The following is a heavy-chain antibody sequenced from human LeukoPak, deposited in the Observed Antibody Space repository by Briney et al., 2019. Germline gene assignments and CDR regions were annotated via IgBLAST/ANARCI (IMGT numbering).Heavy chain of an antibody. V-gene: IGHV4-34*01. J-gene: IGHJ4*02. D-gene: IGHD1-26*01. CDR1: GGSFSGYY. CDR3: ARVASGSYSFDY. Sequence: SETLSLTCAVYGGSFSGYYWGWIRQPPGKGLEWIGEINHSGSTNYNPSLKSRVTISVDTSKNQFSLKLSSVTAADTAVYYCARVASGSYSFDYWGQGTLVTVSS. CDR2: INHSGST.